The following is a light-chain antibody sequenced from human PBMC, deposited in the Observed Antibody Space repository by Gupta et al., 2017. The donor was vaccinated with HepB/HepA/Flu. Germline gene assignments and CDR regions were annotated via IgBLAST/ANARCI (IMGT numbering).Light chain of an antibody. CDR1: QSVLFSPNNRNH. V-gene: IGKV4-1*01. J-gene: IGKJ2*02. CDR3: QQYYTTPCT. Sequence: DIVMTQSPDSLAVSLGERVTINCKSSQSVLFSPNNRNHLAWYQQKPGQPPKLLIYWASTRESGVTDRFSGSGSGTDFTLTINNLQAEDVAVYYCQQYYTTPCTFGQGTKLEIK. CDR2: WAS.